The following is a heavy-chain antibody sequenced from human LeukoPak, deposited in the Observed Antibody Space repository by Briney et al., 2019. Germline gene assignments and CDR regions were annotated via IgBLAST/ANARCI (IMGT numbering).Heavy chain of an antibody. CDR1: GYTFTDYY. CDR3: ARGFWSGYIDY. Sequence: ASVKVSCKASGYTFTDYYMHWVRQAPGQGLEWLGWINPNSGGTHYAQKFQDRVTMTSDTSISTAYMEVSRLGSDDTAVYYCARGFWSGYIDYWGQGTLVTVSS. V-gene: IGHV1-2*02. J-gene: IGHJ4*02. D-gene: IGHD3-3*01. CDR2: INPNSGGT.